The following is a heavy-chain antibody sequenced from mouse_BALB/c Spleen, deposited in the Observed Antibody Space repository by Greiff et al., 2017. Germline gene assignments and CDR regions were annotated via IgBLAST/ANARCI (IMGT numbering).Heavy chain of an antibody. Sequence: DVKLVESGGGLVQPGGSLNLSCAASGFDFSRYWMSWARQAPGKGQEWIGEINPGSSTINYTPSLKDKFIISRDNAKNTLYLQMSKVRSEDTALYYCARLDGYYDAMDYWGQGTSVTVSS. CDR3: ARLDGYYDAMDY. J-gene: IGHJ4*01. V-gene: IGHV4-2*02. D-gene: IGHD2-3*01. CDR2: INPGSSTI. CDR1: GFDFSRYW.